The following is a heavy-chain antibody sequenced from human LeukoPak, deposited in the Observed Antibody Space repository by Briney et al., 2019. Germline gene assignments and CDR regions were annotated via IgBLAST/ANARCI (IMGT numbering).Heavy chain of an antibody. D-gene: IGHD1-1*01. J-gene: IGHJ4*02. V-gene: IGHV3-74*01. Sequence: GVTVRLSCAASRFIFSRYWMYWVRQVPGKGLVWVSRISSDGSDASYADSVEGRFAISRDSARTTLYLQMNSLRAEDTAVYYCARSRDNVLDYWGQGTLVTVSS. CDR1: RFIFSRYW. CDR3: ARSRDNVLDY. CDR2: ISSDGSDA.